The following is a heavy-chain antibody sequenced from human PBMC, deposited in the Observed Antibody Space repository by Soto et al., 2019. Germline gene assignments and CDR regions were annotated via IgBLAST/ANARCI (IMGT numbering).Heavy chain of an antibody. CDR1: GFTFSSYE. V-gene: IGHV3-48*03. Sequence: EVQLVESGGGLVQPGGSLRLSCAASGFTFSSYEMNWVRQAPGKGLEWVSYISSSGSTIYYADSVKGRFTISRDNAKNSLYLQMNTLRAEDTAVYYCAREDSSSYRYYYYYYGMDVWGQGTTVTVSS. CDR3: AREDSSSYRYYYYYYGMDV. J-gene: IGHJ6*02. CDR2: ISSSGSTI. D-gene: IGHD6-6*01.